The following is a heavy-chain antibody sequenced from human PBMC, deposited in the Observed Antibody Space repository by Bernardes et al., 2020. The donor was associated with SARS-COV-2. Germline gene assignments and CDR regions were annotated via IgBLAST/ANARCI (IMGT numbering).Heavy chain of an antibody. J-gene: IGHJ5*02. D-gene: IGHD6-19*01. Sequence: ASVKVSCKVSGYTLTALSMPWVRQAPGQGLEWMGGFDPEDGETIYAQKFQGRVTMTEDTSTDTAYMELSSLRSEDTAVYYCATVPPFISGWYLSVHPNWFDPWGQGTLVTVSS. CDR3: ATVPPFISGWYLSVHPNWFDP. CDR1: GYTLTALS. V-gene: IGHV1-24*01. CDR2: FDPEDGET.